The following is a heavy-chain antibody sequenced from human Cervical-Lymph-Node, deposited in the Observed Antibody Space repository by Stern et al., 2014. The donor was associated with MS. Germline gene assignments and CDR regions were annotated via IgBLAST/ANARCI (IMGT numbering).Heavy chain of an antibody. CDR3: ARAAYSTSSYNY. Sequence: QVQLVQSGAEVKKPGSSVKVSCKASGGTFNTNVISWVRQAPGQGLEWMGGIIPIFGTALYAQKFQGRVTLTANESTRAGYMELSSLRSEDAAVYSCARAAYSTSSYNYWGQGTLVIVSS. CDR1: GGTFNTNV. J-gene: IGHJ4*02. CDR2: IIPIFGTA. D-gene: IGHD6-6*01. V-gene: IGHV1-69*01.